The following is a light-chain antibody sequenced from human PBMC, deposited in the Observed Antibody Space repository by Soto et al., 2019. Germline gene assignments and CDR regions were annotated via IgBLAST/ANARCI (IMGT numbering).Light chain of an antibody. CDR3: QQRSNWPPET. Sequence: EIVLTQSPATLSLSPGERATLSCRASQSVSSYLAWYQQKPGQAPRLLIYDASNRATGIPARFSGSVSGTDFTLTISSLEPEDFAVYYCQQRSNWPPETFGQGTKVEIK. J-gene: IGKJ1*01. V-gene: IGKV3-11*01. CDR1: QSVSSY. CDR2: DAS.